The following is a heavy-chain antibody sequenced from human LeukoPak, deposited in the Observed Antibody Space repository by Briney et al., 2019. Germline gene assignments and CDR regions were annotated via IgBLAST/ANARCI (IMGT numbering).Heavy chain of an antibody. CDR3: ARDLAPLWFGELTIFFYGMDV. V-gene: IGHV3-33*01. CDR2: ICYDGSNT. D-gene: IGHD3-10*01. Sequence: GCSLRLSCAASGFTFSSYGLHWVRQAPRKGLEWVAVICYDGSNTYSVGSVTGRFPISRENSKNTPYLQMNSLRAEDTAVYYSARDLAPLWFGELTIFFYGMDVWGQGTTVTVSS. J-gene: IGHJ6*02. CDR1: GFTFSSYG.